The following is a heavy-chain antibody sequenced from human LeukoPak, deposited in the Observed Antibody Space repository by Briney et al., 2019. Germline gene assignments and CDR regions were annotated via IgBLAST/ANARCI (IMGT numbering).Heavy chain of an antibody. Sequence: ASVTVSFTASGYTFTGYYMHWVRQAPGQGLEWMGRINPNSGGTNYAQKFQGRVTMTRDTSISTAYMELSGLRSDDTAVYYCARDMGGGSYDYWGQGTLVTVSS. D-gene: IGHD1-26*01. CDR1: GYTFTGYY. V-gene: IGHV1-2*06. J-gene: IGHJ4*02. CDR3: ARDMGGGSYDY. CDR2: INPNSGGT.